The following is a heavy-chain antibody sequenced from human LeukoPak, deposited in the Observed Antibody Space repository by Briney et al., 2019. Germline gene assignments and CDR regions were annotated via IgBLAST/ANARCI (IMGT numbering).Heavy chain of an antibody. CDR2: IIPIFGTA. Sequence: SVKVSCKASGGTFISYTISWVRQAPGQGLEWMGGIIPIFGTANYAQKFQGRVTITADESTSTAYMELSSLRSEDTAVYYCARGWSSQVVVWDYWGQGTLVTVSS. CDR3: ARGWSSQVVVWDY. J-gene: IGHJ4*02. V-gene: IGHV1-69*01. D-gene: IGHD3-16*01. CDR1: GGTFISYT.